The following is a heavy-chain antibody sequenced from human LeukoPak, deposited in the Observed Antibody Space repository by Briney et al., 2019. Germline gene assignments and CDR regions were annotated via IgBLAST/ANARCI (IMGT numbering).Heavy chain of an antibody. CDR2: INPNSGGT. D-gene: IGHD4-17*01. CDR3: AREESYGDYAWFDP. J-gene: IGHJ5*02. V-gene: IGHV1-2*04. Sequence: HXGRQAPGQGLEWMGWINPNSGGTNYAQKFQGWVTMTRDTPISTAYMELSRLRSDDTAVYFCAREESYGDYAWFDPWGQGTLVTVSS.